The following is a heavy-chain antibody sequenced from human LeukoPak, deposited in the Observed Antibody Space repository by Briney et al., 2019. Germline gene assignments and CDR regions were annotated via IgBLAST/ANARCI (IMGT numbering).Heavy chain of an antibody. Sequence: SVKVSCKASGGTFSSYAISWVRQAPGQGLEWMGGIIPIFGTANYAQKFQGRVTITADESTSTAYMELSSLRSEDTAVYYCARDLPYDYGDYYYYGMDVWGQGTTVTVSS. CDR3: ARDLPYDYGDYYYYGMDV. V-gene: IGHV1-69*13. J-gene: IGHJ6*02. CDR2: IIPIFGTA. CDR1: GGTFSSYA. D-gene: IGHD4-17*01.